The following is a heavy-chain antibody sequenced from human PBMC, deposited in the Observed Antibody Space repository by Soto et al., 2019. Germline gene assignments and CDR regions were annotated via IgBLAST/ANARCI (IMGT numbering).Heavy chain of an antibody. J-gene: IGHJ6*02. Sequence: ASVKVSCKASGGTFSSYAISWVRQAPGQGLEWMGGIIPIFGTANYAQKFQGRVTITADKSTSTAYMELSSLRSEDTAVYYCAIRLCGGACYAYYYYGMDVWGQGTTVTVSS. V-gene: IGHV1-69*06. CDR3: AIRLCGGACYAYYYYGMDV. D-gene: IGHD2-21*02. CDR1: GGTFSSYA. CDR2: IIPIFGTA.